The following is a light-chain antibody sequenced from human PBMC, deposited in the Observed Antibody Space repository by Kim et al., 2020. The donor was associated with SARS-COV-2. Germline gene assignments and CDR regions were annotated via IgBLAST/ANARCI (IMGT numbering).Light chain of an antibody. V-gene: IGLV2-11*01. CDR1: IIGAYNY. CDR3: CSYAGSNTLL. J-gene: IGLJ2*01. CDR2: DVT. Sequence: SPGQSVTISCSGAIIGAYNYVSWYQHYPAKAPKLLIYDVTKRLSGVPDRFSGSKSGNTATLTISGLQAEDEADYYCCSYAGSNTLLFGGGTQLTVL.